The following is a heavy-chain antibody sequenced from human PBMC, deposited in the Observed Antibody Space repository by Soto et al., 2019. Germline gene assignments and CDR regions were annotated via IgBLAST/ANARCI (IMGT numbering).Heavy chain of an antibody. CDR3: ARVRVGLWFGEASDGMDV. J-gene: IGHJ6*02. Sequence: ASVKVSCKASGYTFTSYGISWVRQAPGQGLERMGWMNPNSGNTSYAQKFQGRVTMTRNTSISTAYMELSSLRSEDTAVYYCARVRVGLWFGEASDGMDVWGQGTTVTVSS. D-gene: IGHD3-10*01. CDR2: MNPNSGNT. CDR1: GYTFTSYG. V-gene: IGHV1-8*02.